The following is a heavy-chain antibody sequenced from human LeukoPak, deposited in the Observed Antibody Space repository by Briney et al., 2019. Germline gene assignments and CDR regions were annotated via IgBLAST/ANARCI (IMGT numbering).Heavy chain of an antibody. Sequence: SQTLSLTCAVDAASFIGYYWSWIRQPPGKWLECIGEINHSGSTTYNPSLKSRVTISVDSSKNEFAPKLSSGTAAETAVYYCARGRWFGAWGQGTLVTVPS. CDR3: ARGRWFGA. CDR2: INHSGST. V-gene: IGHV4-34*01. J-gene: IGHJ5*02. CDR1: AASFIGYY.